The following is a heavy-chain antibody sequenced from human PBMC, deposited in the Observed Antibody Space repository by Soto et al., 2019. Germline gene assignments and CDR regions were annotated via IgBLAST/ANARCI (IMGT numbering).Heavy chain of an antibody. V-gene: IGHV3-23*01. CDR1: GFTFSSYA. CDR2: ISGSGGST. CDR3: AKDVWQWLVEDAFDI. Sequence: EVQLLESGGGLVQPGGSLRLSCAASGFTFSSYAMSWVRQAPGEGLEWVSAISGSGGSTYYADSVKGRFTISRDNSKNTLHLQMNSLRAEDTAVYYCAKDVWQWLVEDAFDIWGQGTMVTVSS. J-gene: IGHJ3*02. D-gene: IGHD6-19*01.